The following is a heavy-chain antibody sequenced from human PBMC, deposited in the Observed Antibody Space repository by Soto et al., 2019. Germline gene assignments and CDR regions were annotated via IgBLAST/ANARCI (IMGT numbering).Heavy chain of an antibody. J-gene: IGHJ5*02. D-gene: IGHD2-15*01. CDR3: ARDSDIVVVVAADNWFDP. CDR1: GYTFTSYG. V-gene: IGHV1-18*01. CDR2: ISAYNGNT. Sequence: GASVKVSCKASGYTFTSYGISWVRQAPGQGLEWMGWISAYNGNTNYAQKLQGGVTMTTDTSTSTAYMELRSLRSDDTAVYYCARDSDIVVVVAADNWFDPWGQGTLVTVSS.